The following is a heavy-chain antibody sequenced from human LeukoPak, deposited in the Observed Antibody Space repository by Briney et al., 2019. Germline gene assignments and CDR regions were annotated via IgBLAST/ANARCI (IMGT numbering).Heavy chain of an antibody. D-gene: IGHD3-22*01. CDR2: IRYDGSEK. Sequence: GGSLRLSCAASGFTFSRHGMHWVRQAPGKGLEWVAFIRYDGSEKYYADSVKGRFTISRDNAKNSLYLQMNSLRAEDTAVYYCARAGYYYDRSGYYPFLDYWGQGTLVTVSS. CDR3: ARAGYYYDRSGYYPFLDY. CDR1: GFTFSRHG. V-gene: IGHV3-30*02. J-gene: IGHJ4*02.